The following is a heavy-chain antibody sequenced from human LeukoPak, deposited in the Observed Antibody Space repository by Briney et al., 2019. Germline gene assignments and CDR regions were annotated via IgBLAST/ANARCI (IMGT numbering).Heavy chain of an antibody. J-gene: IGHJ4*02. CDR1: GFTFSSYA. CDR2: ISYDGSNK. V-gene: IGHV3-30*04. Sequence: PGRSLRLSCAASGFTFSSYAMHWVRQAPGKGLEWVAVISYDGSNKYYADSVKGRFTISRDNSKNTLYLQMNSLRAEDTAVYYCAGAGGGSSWYGDPFDYWGQGTLVTVSS. D-gene: IGHD6-13*01. CDR3: AGAGGGSSWYGDPFDY.